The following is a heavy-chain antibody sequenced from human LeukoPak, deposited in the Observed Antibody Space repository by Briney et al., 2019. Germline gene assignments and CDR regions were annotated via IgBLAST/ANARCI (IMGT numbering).Heavy chain of an antibody. J-gene: IGHJ4*02. CDR3: ARTRPTVQGWGFDY. D-gene: IGHD4-17*01. CDR2: INPNSGDT. V-gene: IGHV1-2*02. CDR1: GYTFTGSY. Sequence: GASVKASCKASGYTFTGSYIHWVRQAPGQGLEWMGWINPNSGDTNYAQRFQGRVIMTRDTSLSTVYMDLSRLRSDDTAVYYCARTRPTVQGWGFDYWGQGTLVTVSS.